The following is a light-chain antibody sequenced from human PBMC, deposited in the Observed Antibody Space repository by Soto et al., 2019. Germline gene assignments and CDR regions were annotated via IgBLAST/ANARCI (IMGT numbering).Light chain of an antibody. CDR1: QSVSST. Sequence: EIVMTQSPATLSVSPGERATLSCRASQSVSSTLAWYQQKPGQAPRLLIYGASTRATGIPARFSGSGSGTEFTLTISSLQSEDFAVYYCQHYNNWPITFGQGTRLEIK. CDR3: QHYNNWPIT. J-gene: IGKJ5*01. CDR2: GAS. V-gene: IGKV3-15*01.